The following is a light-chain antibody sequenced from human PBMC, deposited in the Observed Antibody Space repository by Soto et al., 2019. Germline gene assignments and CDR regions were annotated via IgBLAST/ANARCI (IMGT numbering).Light chain of an antibody. CDR3: LHYNLLWT. Sequence: DSEVTQSPSSLSASVGDRVTITCQASQDISNYLHWYQQKPGKDPKLLIYDASSCERGVPSRGSGSGTGTEFTLTSISLQADEIATCYCLHYNLLWTFGQGTKVDIK. J-gene: IGKJ1*01. CDR1: QDISNY. V-gene: IGKV1-33*01. CDR2: DAS.